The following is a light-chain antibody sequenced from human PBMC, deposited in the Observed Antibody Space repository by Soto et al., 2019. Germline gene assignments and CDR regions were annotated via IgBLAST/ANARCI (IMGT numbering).Light chain of an antibody. CDR2: AAS. J-gene: IGKJ2*01. Sequence: DIQMTQSPSSLSASVGDRVTITCRASQSISSHLNWYQQKPGKAPKLLIYAASSLQSGVPSRFSGSGSGTDFTLTISSLQPEDFATYYCQQSYSTPYVTFGQGTKLEIK. V-gene: IGKV1-39*01. CDR1: QSISSH. CDR3: QQSYSTPYVT.